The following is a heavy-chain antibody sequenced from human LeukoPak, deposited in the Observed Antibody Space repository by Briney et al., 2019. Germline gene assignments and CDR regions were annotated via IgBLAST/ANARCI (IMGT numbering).Heavy chain of an antibody. CDR3: ARGLFYDSSGYYYTDFDL. D-gene: IGHD3-22*01. V-gene: IGHV3-30*02. CDR2: IRYDGSSQ. Sequence: GGSLRLSCVASGFTFSGFGMHWVRQAPGKGLEWVAFIRYDGSSQYYAESVKGRFTISRDNAKNSLYLQMNSLRAEDTAVYYCARGLFYDSSGYYYTDFDLWGRGTLVTVSS. CDR1: GFTFSGFG. J-gene: IGHJ2*01.